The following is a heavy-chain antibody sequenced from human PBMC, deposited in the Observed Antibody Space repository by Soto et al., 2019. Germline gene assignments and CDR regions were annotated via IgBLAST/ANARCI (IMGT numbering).Heavy chain of an antibody. CDR2: IYYSGST. Sequence: QLQLQESGPGLVKPSETLSLTCTVSGGSISSSSYYWGWIRQPPGKGLEWIGRIYYSGSTYYNPSHKSRVTISVDTSKNQFSLTLSSVTAADTAVYYCAVTWLSEPYYFDYWGQGTLVTVSS. V-gene: IGHV4-39*01. CDR1: GGSISSSSYY. CDR3: AVTWLSEPYYFDY. D-gene: IGHD3-9*01. J-gene: IGHJ4*02.